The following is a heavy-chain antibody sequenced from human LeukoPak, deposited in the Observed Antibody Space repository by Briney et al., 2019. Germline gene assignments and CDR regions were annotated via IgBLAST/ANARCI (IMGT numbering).Heavy chain of an antibody. Sequence: GGSLRLSCAASGFTVSRNYMSWVRQAPGKGLEWVSVIYSDGSTYYADSVKGRFTISRDNSKNTLYLQMNSLRAEDTAVYYCARDVDSITWTFEFDYWGQGTLVTVSS. CDR1: GFTVSRNY. D-gene: IGHD6-13*01. J-gene: IGHJ4*02. CDR3: ARDVDSITWTFEFDY. CDR2: IYSDGST. V-gene: IGHV3-66*01.